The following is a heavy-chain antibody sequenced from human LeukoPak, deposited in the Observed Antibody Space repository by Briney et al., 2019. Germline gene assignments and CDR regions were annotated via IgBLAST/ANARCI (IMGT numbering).Heavy chain of an antibody. CDR1: GFTFSSYW. D-gene: IGHD3-3*01. CDR3: ARDIPTIFGVVINPAGMDV. CDR2: IKQDGGEK. Sequence: PGGSLRLSCAASGFTFSSYWMSWVRQAPGKGLEWVANIKQDGGEKYYVDSVKGRFTISRDNAKNSLYLQMNGLRAEDTAVYYCARDIPTIFGVVINPAGMDVWGQGTTVTVSS. V-gene: IGHV3-7*01. J-gene: IGHJ6*02.